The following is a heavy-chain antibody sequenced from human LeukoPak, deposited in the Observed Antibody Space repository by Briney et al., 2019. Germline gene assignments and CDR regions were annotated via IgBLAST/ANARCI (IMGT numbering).Heavy chain of an antibody. CDR1: GYTFSSYA. D-gene: IGHD6-19*01. CDR2: INTNTGNP. J-gene: IGHJ4*02. CDR3: ARDMAVAGTCLFDY. V-gene: IGHV7-4-1*02. Sequence: ASVKVSCKASGYTFSSYAMHWVRQAPGQGLEWMGWINTNTGNPTYAQGFTGRFVFSLDTSVSTAYLQISSLKAEDTAVYYCARDMAVAGTCLFDYWGQGTLVTVSS.